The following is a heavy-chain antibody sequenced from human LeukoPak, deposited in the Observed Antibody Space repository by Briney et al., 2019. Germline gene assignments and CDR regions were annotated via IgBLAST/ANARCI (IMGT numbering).Heavy chain of an antibody. J-gene: IGHJ4*02. D-gene: IGHD4-11*01. Sequence: PGGSLKLSCAASGLTFSSNAMSWVRQAPGKGLNWVSAISGSGGSTYYADSVKGRFTISRDNSKNTLYLQMNSLRAEDTAVYYCAKDYSNYNYFDYWGQGTLVTVSS. CDR1: GLTFSSNA. CDR3: AKDYSNYNYFDY. V-gene: IGHV3-23*01. CDR2: ISGSGGST.